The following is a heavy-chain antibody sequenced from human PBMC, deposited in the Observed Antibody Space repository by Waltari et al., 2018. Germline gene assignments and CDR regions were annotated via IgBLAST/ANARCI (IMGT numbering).Heavy chain of an antibody. CDR1: GFTFSSYG. V-gene: IGHV3-30*18. CDR3: AKDGGYYYDSSGYFDY. J-gene: IGHJ4*02. Sequence: QVQLVESGGGVVQPGRSLRLSCAASGFTFSSYGMHWVRQAPGKGLEWVAVISYDGSKKYYADSVKGRFTISRDNSKNTLYLQMNSLRAEDTAVYYCAKDGGYYYDSSGYFDYWGQGTLVTVSS. CDR2: ISYDGSKK. D-gene: IGHD3-22*01.